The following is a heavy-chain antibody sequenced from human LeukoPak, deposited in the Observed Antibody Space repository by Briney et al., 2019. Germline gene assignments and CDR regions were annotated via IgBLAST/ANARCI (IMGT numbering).Heavy chain of an antibody. CDR1: GFTFSRHA. D-gene: IGHD3-16*01. J-gene: IGHJ4*02. CDR3: AKGGLGNDYIDY. CDR2: TSGSGGSS. Sequence: PGGSLRLSCAASGFTFSRHAMSWVRQAPGKGLEWVSATSGSGGSSYYADSAKGRFTISRDNSKNTLYLQMDSLRAEDTAVYYCAKGGLGNDYIDYWGQGTLVTVSS. V-gene: IGHV3-23*01.